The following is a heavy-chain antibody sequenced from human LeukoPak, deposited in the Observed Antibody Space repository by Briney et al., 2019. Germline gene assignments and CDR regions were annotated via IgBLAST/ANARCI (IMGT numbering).Heavy chain of an antibody. CDR3: ATDPTMVRGVYGDY. J-gene: IGHJ4*02. Sequence: ASVKVSCKASGYTFTGYYMHWVRQAPGQGLEWMGWINPNSGGTNYAQKFQGRVTMTEDTSTDTAYMELSSLRSEDTAVYYCATDPTMVRGVYGDYWGQGTLVAVSS. D-gene: IGHD3-10*01. V-gene: IGHV1-2*02. CDR1: GYTFTGYY. CDR2: INPNSGGT.